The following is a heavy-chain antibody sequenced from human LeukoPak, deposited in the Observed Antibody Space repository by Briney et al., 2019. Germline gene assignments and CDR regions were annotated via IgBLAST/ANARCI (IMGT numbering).Heavy chain of an antibody. CDR2: IYYIRNT. CDR1: GGSVGSAGYY. D-gene: IGHD7-27*01. J-gene: IGHJ4*02. CDR3: ASSGEEDSNFDY. V-gene: IGHV4-61*08. Sequence: SETLSLTCTVSGGSVGSAGYYWSWIRQPPGGGLEWIGYIYYIRNTNYNPSLKSRVTMSLDPSKNQFSLKLSSVTAADTAVYYCASSGEEDSNFDYWGQGTLVTVSS.